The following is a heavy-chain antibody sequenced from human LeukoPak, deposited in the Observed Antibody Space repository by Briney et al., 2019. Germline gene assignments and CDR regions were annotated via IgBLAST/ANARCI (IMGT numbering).Heavy chain of an antibody. CDR2: IIPILGIA. CDR1: GGTFSSYA. D-gene: IGHD5-24*01. Sequence: ASVKVSCKASGGTFSSYAISWVRQAPGQGLEWMGRIIPILGIANYAQKFQGRVTITADKSTSTAYMELSSLRSEDTAVYYCASKNVEYYFDYWGQGTLVTVSS. J-gene: IGHJ4*02. V-gene: IGHV1-69*04. CDR3: ASKNVEYYFDY.